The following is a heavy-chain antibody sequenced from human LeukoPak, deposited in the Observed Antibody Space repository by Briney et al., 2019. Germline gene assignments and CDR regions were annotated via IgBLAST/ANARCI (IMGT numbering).Heavy chain of an antibody. CDR1: GGSISSYY. CDR2: IYYSGST. J-gene: IGHJ6*03. Sequence: KPSETLSLTCTVSGGSISSYYWSWIRQPPGKGLEWIGYIYYSGSTNYHPSLKSRVTISVDTSKNQFSLKLSSVTAADTAVYYCARVGYSSSWFYYYYMDVWGKGTTVTVSS. V-gene: IGHV4-59*01. D-gene: IGHD6-13*01. CDR3: ARVGYSSSWFYYYYMDV.